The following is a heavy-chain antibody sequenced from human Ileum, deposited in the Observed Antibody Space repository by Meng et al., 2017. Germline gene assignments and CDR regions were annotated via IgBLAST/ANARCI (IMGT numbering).Heavy chain of an antibody. J-gene: IGHJ4*02. D-gene: IGHD1-26*01. CDR1: GGSVSRAGYQ. V-gene: IGHV4-61*08. CDR3: ARDHMGSLDY. CDR2: AST. Sequence: QVHLQESGPGLVRPSVTLSLICTVSGGSVSRAGYQWGWIRQPPGKGLEWIGYASTNYNPSLKSRVTISLDTSRNQFSLSLSSVTAADTAVYYCARDHMGSLDYWGQGILVTVSS.